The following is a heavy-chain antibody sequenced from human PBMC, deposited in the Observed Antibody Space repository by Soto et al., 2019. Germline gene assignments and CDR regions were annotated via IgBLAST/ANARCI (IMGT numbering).Heavy chain of an antibody. J-gene: IGHJ6*03. CDR2: IIPILGIA. CDR1: GGTFSSYT. CDR3: ARAFREYSGYASASDYYYYYYMDV. Sequence: GASVKVSCKASGGTFSSYTISWVRQAPGQGLEWMGRIIPILGIANYAQKFQGRVTITADKSTSTAYMKLSSLRSEDTAVYYCARAFREYSGYASASDYYYYYYMDVWGKGTTVTVSS. D-gene: IGHD5-12*01. V-gene: IGHV1-69*02.